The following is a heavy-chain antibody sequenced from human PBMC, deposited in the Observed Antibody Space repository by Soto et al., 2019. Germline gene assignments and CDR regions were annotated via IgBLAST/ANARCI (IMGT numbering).Heavy chain of an antibody. Sequence: PSETLCLTCAVYGGSFSGYYWSWIRQPPGKGLEWIGYIYHSGSTYYNPSLKSRVTISVDRSKNQFSLKLSSVTAADTAVYYCARAGGLGAVAVDYWGQGTLVTVSS. V-gene: IGHV4-30-2*01. J-gene: IGHJ4*02. CDR3: ARAGGLGAVAVDY. CDR2: IYHSGST. CDR1: GGSFSGYY. D-gene: IGHD6-19*01.